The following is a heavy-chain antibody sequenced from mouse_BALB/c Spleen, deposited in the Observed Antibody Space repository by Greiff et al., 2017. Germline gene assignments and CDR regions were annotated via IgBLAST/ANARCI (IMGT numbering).Heavy chain of an antibody. CDR1: GYTFTSYY. V-gene: IGHV1S81*02. CDR3: TRAYYRYDGFAY. J-gene: IGHJ3*01. D-gene: IGHD2-14*01. Sequence: VKLQESGAELVKPGASVKLSCKASGYTFTSYYMYWVKQRPGQGLEWIGEINPSNGGTNFNEKFKSKATLTVDKSSSTAYMQLSSLTSEDSAVYYCTRAYYRYDGFAYWGQGTLVTVSA. CDR2: INPSNGGT.